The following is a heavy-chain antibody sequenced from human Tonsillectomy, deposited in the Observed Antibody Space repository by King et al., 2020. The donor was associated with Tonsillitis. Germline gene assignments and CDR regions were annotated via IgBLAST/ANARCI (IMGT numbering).Heavy chain of an antibody. CDR3: ATDLGCSSTRCYYNYGMDV. V-gene: IGHV1-24*01. CDR2: FDPEDGET. J-gene: IGHJ6*02. D-gene: IGHD2-2*01. CDR1: GNTLTELS. Sequence: QLVQSGAEVKKPGASVKVSCKVSGNTLTELSIHWVRQAPGKGLEWMGGFDPEDGETINAQKFQGRVTMTEDTSTDTAYMELSSLRSEDTAVYYCATDLGCSSTRCYYNYGMDVWGQGTTVTVSS.